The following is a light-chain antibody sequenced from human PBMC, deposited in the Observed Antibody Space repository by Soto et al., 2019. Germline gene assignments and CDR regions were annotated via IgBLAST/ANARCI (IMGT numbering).Light chain of an antibody. J-gene: IGKJ4*01. CDR3: QQYGSSPLT. Sequence: EIVLTQSPGTLSLSPGERATLSCRASQSVSSSYLAWYQQKPGQAPRLLIFGASNRDNGIPDRFSGSGSGTDFTLTISRLEPEDFAVFYCQQYGSSPLTFGGGTKVEIK. CDR2: GAS. CDR1: QSVSSSY. V-gene: IGKV3-20*01.